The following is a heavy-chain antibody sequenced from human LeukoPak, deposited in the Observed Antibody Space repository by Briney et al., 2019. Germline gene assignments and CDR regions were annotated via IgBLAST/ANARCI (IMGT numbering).Heavy chain of an antibody. CDR1: GYSFTNYY. CDR2: INPGNGGT. CDR3: ARPQREGYASRSHAFDI. D-gene: IGHD2-8*01. J-gene: IGHJ3*02. Sequence: ASVQVSCKASGYSFTNYYMHWVRQAPGQGLEWMGIINPGNGGTTYAQNFQGRVTMTRDTSTSTVYMELSSLRSEDTAVYYCARPQREGYASRSHAFDIWGQGTMVTVSS. V-gene: IGHV1-46*01.